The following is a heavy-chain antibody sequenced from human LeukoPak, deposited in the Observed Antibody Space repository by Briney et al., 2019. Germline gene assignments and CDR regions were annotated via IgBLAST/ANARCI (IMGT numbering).Heavy chain of an antibody. D-gene: IGHD5-18*01. Sequence: GGSLRLSCAASGFTFSGYGMSWVRQAPGKGLEWVSGISWNSGSIGYADSVKGRFTISRDNAKNSLYLQMNSLRAEDTAVYYCARGREGYSYVYECWGQGTLVTVSS. J-gene: IGHJ4*02. CDR3: ARGREGYSYVYEC. CDR1: GFTFSGYG. V-gene: IGHV3-20*04. CDR2: ISWNSGSI.